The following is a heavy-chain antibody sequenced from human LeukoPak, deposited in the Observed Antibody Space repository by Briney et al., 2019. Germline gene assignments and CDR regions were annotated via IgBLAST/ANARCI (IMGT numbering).Heavy chain of an antibody. Sequence: SETLSLTCAVSGYSISSGYYWGWIRQPPGKGLEWIGSIYHSGSTYYNLSLKSRVTISVDTSKNQFSLKLSSVTAADTAVYHCARLSSKVTIFGVVTFDPWGQGTLVTVSS. V-gene: IGHV4-38-2*01. CDR2: IYHSGST. D-gene: IGHD3-3*01. CDR1: GYSISSGYY. J-gene: IGHJ5*02. CDR3: ARLSSKVTIFGVVTFDP.